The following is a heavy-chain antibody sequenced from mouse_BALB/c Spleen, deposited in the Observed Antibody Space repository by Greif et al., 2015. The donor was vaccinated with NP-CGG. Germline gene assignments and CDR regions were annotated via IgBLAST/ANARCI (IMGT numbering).Heavy chain of an antibody. J-gene: IGHJ3*01. CDR2: IRNKANGYTT. Sequence: EVKLVESGGGLVQPGGSLRLSCATSGSTFTDYYMSWVRQPPGKALEWLGFIRNKANGYTTEYSASVKGRFTISRDNSQSILYLQMNTLRAEDSATYYCARDNGSPAWFAYWGQGTLVTVSA. D-gene: IGHD1-1*01. CDR3: ARDNGSPAWFAY. V-gene: IGHV7-3*02. CDR1: GSTFTDYY.